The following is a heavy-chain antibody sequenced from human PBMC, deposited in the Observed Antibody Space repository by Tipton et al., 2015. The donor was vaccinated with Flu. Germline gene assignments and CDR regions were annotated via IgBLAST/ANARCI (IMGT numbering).Heavy chain of an antibody. Sequence: SLRLSCAVSGFTLRDHWMTWVRQAQGRGLEWVSYISPDGSEKNYLDSVRGRFSVSRDNGGNTVYLQMNSLRAEDTAVYYCARGHYGVDVWGQGTTVTVSS. CDR2: ISPDGSEK. CDR1: GFTLRDHW. J-gene: IGHJ6*02. V-gene: IGHV3-7*01. CDR3: ARGHYGVDV.